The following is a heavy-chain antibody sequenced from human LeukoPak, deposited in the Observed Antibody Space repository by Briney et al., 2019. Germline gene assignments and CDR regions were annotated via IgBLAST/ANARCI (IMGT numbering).Heavy chain of an antibody. CDR3: ARSLDDSSGYLDAFDI. CDR2: INHSGST. V-gene: IGHV4-34*01. Sequence: SETLSLTCAVYGGSFSGYYWSWIRQPPGKGLEWIGEINHSGSTNYNPSLKSRVTISVDTSKNQFSLKLSSVTAADTAVYYCARSLDDSSGYLDAFDIWGQGTMVTVSS. J-gene: IGHJ3*02. D-gene: IGHD3-22*01. CDR1: GGSFSGYY.